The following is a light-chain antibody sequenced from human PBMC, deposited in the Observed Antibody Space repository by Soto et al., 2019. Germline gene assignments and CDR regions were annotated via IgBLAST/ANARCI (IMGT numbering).Light chain of an antibody. J-gene: IGLJ2*01. CDR3: CSYTGNFTLL. Sequence: QSALTQPASVSGSPGQSITMSCTGTSRDVGSYNLVSWYQQHPGKVPKLMIYEATKRPSGVSSRFSGSKSGNTASLTISGLQVEDAAYYYCCSYTGNFTLLFGGGTKLTVL. CDR1: SRDVGSYNL. V-gene: IGLV2-23*01. CDR2: EAT.